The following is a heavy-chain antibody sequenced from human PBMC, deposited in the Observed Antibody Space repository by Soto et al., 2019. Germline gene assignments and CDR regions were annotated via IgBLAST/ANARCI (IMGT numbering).Heavy chain of an antibody. CDR2: ISGFNGNT. CDR3: ARIGVSSGHESPDFDS. J-gene: IGHJ4*02. D-gene: IGHD3-16*01. V-gene: IGHV1-18*01. CDR1: GYTFNFYG. Sequence: QVQLVQSGAEVKKPGASVKVSCKASGYTFNFYGITWVRQAPGQGLEWMGWISGFNGNTNYAADLQGRVTMTTDTSKSTAYMEIRGMRSDDTAVYYCARIGVSSGHESPDFDSWGQGTLVTVSS.